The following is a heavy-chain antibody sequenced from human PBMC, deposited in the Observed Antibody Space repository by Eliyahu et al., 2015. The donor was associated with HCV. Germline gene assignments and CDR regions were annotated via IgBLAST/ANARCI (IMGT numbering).Heavy chain of an antibody. V-gene: IGHV4-34*01. CDR2: INHSGRA. D-gene: IGHD3-9*01. Sequence: QVQLQQWGAGLLKPSETLSLPCAVYGESFSXYXXXWIRQPPGKGLEWIGEINHSGRANYNPSLKSRVTISIDLSKNQFSLKLTSVTAADTAVYYCARAETERYFDFSLVPLTLDYWGHGILVTVSS. CDR1: GESFSXYX. J-gene: IGHJ4*01. CDR3: ARAETERYFDFSLVPLTLDY.